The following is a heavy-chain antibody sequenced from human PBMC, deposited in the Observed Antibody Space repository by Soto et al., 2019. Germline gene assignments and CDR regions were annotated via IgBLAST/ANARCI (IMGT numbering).Heavy chain of an antibody. J-gene: IGHJ6*02. V-gene: IGHV1-69*04. CDR1: GGPLSSFA. CDR3: VNGLDNYFYYGMDV. CDR2: FIPVVAMA. Sequence: QVQLVQSGSEVRKPGSSVKVSCKTSGGPLSSFAISWVRQAPRQGLEWVGTFIPVVAMAKYGQNFQGRATITADQATNTMFMELSSLRFEDTAIYYCVNGLDNYFYYGMDVWGQGTTVTVSS. D-gene: IGHD2-8*01.